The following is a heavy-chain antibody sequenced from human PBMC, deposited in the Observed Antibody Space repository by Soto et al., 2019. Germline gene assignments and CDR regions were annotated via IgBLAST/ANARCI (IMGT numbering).Heavy chain of an antibody. CDR2: LDGSGDVT. J-gene: IGHJ4*02. Sequence: EVQLLESGGGLVERGGSLRLNCATSGFIFSTYALSWVRQAPGKGLEWVSALDGSGDVTYYAESVKGRFTISRDNSRATLSLQLTSLGAEDSAIYYCALRRRYTSSWALDFWGQGTLVTVSS. CDR3: ALRRRYTSSWALDF. D-gene: IGHD2-2*01. CDR1: GFIFSTYA. V-gene: IGHV3-23*01.